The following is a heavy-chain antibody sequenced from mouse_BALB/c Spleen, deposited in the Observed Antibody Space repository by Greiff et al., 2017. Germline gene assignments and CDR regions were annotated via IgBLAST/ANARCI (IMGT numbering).Heavy chain of an antibody. J-gene: IGHJ4*01. D-gene: IGHD2-14*01. CDR2: IRLKSNNYAT. V-gene: IGHV6-6*02. CDR3: TRDYYRSYYYAMDY. CDR1: GFTFSNYW. Sequence: EVMLVESGGGLVQPGGSMKLSCVASGFTFSNYWMNWVRQSPEKGLEWVAEIRLKSNNYATHYAESVKGRFTISRDDSKSSVYLQMNNLRAEDTGIYYCTRDYYRSYYYAMDYWGQGTSVTVSS.